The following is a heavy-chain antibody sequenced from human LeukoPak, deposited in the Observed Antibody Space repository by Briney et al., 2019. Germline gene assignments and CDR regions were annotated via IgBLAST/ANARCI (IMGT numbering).Heavy chain of an antibody. CDR1: GYTLTEYY. CDR3: STEDKYCTGANCGVF. CDR2: IIPDSGGT. D-gene: IGHD2-8*02. V-gene: IGHV1-2*02. J-gene: IGHJ4*02. Sequence: ASVKVSCKASGYTLTEYYIHWVRQAAGQGLEWMGFIIPDSGGTTYQQNFQGRVTMTRDTSISTFYMELSSLRPDDTAVYYCSTEDKYCTGANCGVFWGQGTLVTVSS.